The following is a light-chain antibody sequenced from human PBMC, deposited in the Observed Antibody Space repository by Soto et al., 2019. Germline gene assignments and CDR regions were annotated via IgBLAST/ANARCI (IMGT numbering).Light chain of an antibody. Sequence: QSMLMQPPSVSGAPGQRVTISCTGSSSNIGAGYDVHWYQQLPGTAPKLLIYGNSNRPSGVPDRFSGSKSGTSASLAITGLQAEDEADYYCQSYDSSLSVHVVFGGGTKLTVL. CDR2: GNS. V-gene: IGLV1-40*01. CDR1: SSNIGAGYD. J-gene: IGLJ2*01. CDR3: QSYDSSLSVHVV.